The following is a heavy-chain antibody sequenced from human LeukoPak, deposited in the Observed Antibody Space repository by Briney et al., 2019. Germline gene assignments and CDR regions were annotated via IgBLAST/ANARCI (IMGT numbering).Heavy chain of an antibody. D-gene: IGHD3-10*01. CDR2: ISGSGSDT. Sequence: GGSLRLSCAASGFTFARNTMTWVRQAPGKGLEWVSSISGSGSDTYYADSVKGRFTISRDNSKNTLYSEVNGLRADDTAVYYCAREQNIRGVIIIVDSWGQGTLVTVSS. V-gene: IGHV3-23*01. CDR1: GFTFARNT. J-gene: IGHJ4*02. CDR3: AREQNIRGVIIIVDS.